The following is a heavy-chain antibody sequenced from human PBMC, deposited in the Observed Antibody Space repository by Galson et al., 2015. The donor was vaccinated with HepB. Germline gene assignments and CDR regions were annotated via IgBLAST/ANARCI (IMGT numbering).Heavy chain of an antibody. V-gene: IGHV3-23*01. Sequence: SLRLSCAASGFTLNTYAMNWVRQAPGKGLEWVPGISGTGYSTYYADSVKGRFTISTDNSKNTMYLQMSSLRAEDTAIYYCARDGYNWVAFDSWGQGILVTVSS. CDR1: GFTLNTYA. D-gene: IGHD1-1*01. CDR3: ARDGYNWVAFDS. J-gene: IGHJ4*02. CDR2: ISGTGYST.